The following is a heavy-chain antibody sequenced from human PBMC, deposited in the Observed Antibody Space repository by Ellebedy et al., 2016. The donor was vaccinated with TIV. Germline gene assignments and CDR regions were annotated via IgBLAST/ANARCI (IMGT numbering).Heavy chain of an antibody. J-gene: IGHJ4*02. D-gene: IGHD6-19*01. Sequence: GGSLRLXXAASGFIFNDHALHWFRQAPGKGLEWVAVISYDGSNKYYGESVNGRFIISRDNLKNTVDLQMNSLKPEDTGVYYCARDISSSGWYDSLRIDYWGQGTAVTGSS. CDR1: GFIFNDHA. V-gene: IGHV3-30*03. CDR2: ISYDGSNK. CDR3: ARDISSSGWYDSLRIDY.